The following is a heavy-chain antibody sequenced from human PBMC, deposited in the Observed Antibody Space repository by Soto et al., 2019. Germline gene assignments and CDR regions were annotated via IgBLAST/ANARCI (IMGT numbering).Heavy chain of an antibody. D-gene: IGHD1-26*01. J-gene: IGHJ1*01. CDR3: AKDYLGSYWSRSNAEYFQH. Sequence: GGSLRLSCAASGFTFSSYAMSWVRQAPGKGLEWVSAISGSGGSTYYADSVKGRFTISRDNSKNTLYLQMNSLRAEDTAVYYCAKDYLGSYWSRSNAEYFQHWGQGTLVTVSS. V-gene: IGHV3-23*01. CDR2: ISGSGGST. CDR1: GFTFSSYA.